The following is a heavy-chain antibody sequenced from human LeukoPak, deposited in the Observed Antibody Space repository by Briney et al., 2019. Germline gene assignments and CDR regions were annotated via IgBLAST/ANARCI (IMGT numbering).Heavy chain of an antibody. Sequence: GGALRLSCEVSGFTSSTYTMNWVRQAPGKGLEWVSSISSSGLYIYYADSVKGRFTISRDNAKNSLYLQMNSLRAEDTAVYYCARDWRGYDAFDIWGQGTMVTVSS. D-gene: IGHD3-3*01. CDR2: ISSSGLYI. V-gene: IGHV3-21*01. J-gene: IGHJ3*02. CDR3: ARDWRGYDAFDI. CDR1: GFTSSTYT.